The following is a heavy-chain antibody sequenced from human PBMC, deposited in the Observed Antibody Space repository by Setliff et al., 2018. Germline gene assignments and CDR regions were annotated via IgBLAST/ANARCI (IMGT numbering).Heavy chain of an antibody. J-gene: IGHJ3*02. CDR3: ARVGGYASAWHGIEAFDI. D-gene: IGHD6-19*01. V-gene: IGHV1-2*02. CDR2: INANNGGT. CDR1: GYIFTNYY. Sequence: ASVKVSCKTSGYIFTNYYIHWVRQAPGQGLEWMGWINANNGGTREVQKFQGRVTMTRDTSIDTAYMEVNRLTYDDTAVYYCARVGGYASAWHGIEAFDIWGQGTKVTVSS.